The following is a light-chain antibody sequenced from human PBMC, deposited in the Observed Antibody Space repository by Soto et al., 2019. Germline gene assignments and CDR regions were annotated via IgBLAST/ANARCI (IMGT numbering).Light chain of an antibody. J-gene: IGLJ2*01. CDR3: SSYTRSSSVI. CDR1: SSDIGAYAY. CDR2: DVN. V-gene: IGLV2-14*03. Sequence: QSVLTQPASVSGSPGQSIAISCTGTSSDIGAYAYVSWYQQHPGKIPKLIVFDVNYRPSGVSSRFSGSKSGNTASLTISGLQAGDEADYYCSSYTRSSSVIFGGGTKLTVL.